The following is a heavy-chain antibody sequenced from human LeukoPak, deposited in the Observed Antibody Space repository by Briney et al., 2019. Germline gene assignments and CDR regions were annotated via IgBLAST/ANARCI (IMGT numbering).Heavy chain of an antibody. J-gene: IGHJ4*02. D-gene: IGHD5-24*01. Sequence: SETLSLTCTVSGGSISSYYWSWIRQPPGEGLEWIGYIYTSGSTNYNPSLKSRVTISVDTSKNQFSLKLSSVTAADTAVYYCAGLLQTSYDYWGQGTLVTVSS. CDR1: GGSISSYY. V-gene: IGHV4-4*09. CDR2: IYTSGST. CDR3: AGLLQTSYDY.